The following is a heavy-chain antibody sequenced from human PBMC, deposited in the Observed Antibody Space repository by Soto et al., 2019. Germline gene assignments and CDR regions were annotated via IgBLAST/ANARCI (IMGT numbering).Heavy chain of an antibody. V-gene: IGHV3-33*01. D-gene: IGHD6-19*01. CDR1: GFTFSSYG. CDR2: IWYDGSNK. Sequence: HPGGSLRLSCAASGFTFSSYGMHWVRQAPGKGLEWVAVIWYDGSNKYYADSVKGRFTISRDNSKNTLYLQMNSLRAEDTAVYYCPRDFDGVAGLWPYFDYWGQGTLVTVSS. J-gene: IGHJ4*02. CDR3: PRDFDGVAGLWPYFDY.